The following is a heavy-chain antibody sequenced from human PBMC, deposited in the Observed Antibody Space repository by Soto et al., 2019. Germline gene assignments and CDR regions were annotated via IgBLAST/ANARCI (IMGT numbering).Heavy chain of an antibody. CDR1: GFTFSTYG. J-gene: IGHJ4*02. V-gene: IGHV3-33*01. D-gene: IGHD2-8*02. CDR3: ARKPRVNLVDH. CDR2: IWYDGTNE. Sequence: LRLSCEASGFTFSTYGMHWVRQAPGKGLEWVAVIWYDGTNEYYADSVKGRFTISRDNSKNTLYLEMNSLRAEDTAVYYCARKPRVNLVDHWGQGTLVTVSS.